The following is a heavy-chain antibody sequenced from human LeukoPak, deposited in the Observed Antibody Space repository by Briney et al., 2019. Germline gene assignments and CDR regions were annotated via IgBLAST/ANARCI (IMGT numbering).Heavy chain of an antibody. D-gene: IGHD1-14*01. J-gene: IGHJ4*02. V-gene: IGHV3-48*01. CDR2: ISSSAGTI. CDR3: ARDLTLSY. Sequence: KTGGSLRLSCAASGFTFSSYIMTWVRQAPGRGLEWVSFISSSAGTICYADSVKGRFTISKDNAKNSLYLQMNSLRVEDTAVYYCARDLTLSYWGQGTLVTVSS. CDR1: GFTFSSYI.